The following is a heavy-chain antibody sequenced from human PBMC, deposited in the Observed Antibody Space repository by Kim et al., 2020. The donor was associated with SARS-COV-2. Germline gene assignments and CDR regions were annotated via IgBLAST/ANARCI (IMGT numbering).Heavy chain of an antibody. J-gene: IGHJ3*02. CDR1: GYTFTSYG. V-gene: IGHV1-18*01. Sequence: ASVKVSCKASGYTFTSYGISWVRQAPGQGLEWMGWISAYNGNTNYAQKLQGRVTMTTDTSTSTAYMELRSLRSDDTAVYYCARYALHYDSSVIPDAFDIWGQGTMVTVSS. D-gene: IGHD3-22*01. CDR3: ARYALHYDSSVIPDAFDI. CDR2: ISAYNGNT.